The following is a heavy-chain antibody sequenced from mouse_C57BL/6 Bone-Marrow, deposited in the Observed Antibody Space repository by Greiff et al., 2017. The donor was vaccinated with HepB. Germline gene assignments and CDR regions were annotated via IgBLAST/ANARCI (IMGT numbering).Heavy chain of an antibody. D-gene: IGHD1-1*01. CDR1: GFNIKDYY. V-gene: IGHV14-1*01. Sequence: DVQLQESGAELVRPGASVKLSCTASGFNIKDYYMHWVKQRPEQGLEWIGRIDPEDGDTEYAPKFQGKAAMTADTSSNTAYLQLSSLTSEDTAVYYCTNDYYGSTFFDYWGQGTTLTVSS. J-gene: IGHJ2*01. CDR3: TNDYYGSTFFDY. CDR2: IDPEDGDT.